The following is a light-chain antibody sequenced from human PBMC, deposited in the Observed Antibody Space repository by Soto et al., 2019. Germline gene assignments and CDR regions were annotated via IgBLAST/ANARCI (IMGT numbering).Light chain of an antibody. CDR1: QSVGSIY. CDR3: QHYAGSPPWT. J-gene: IGKJ1*01. CDR2: GVS. Sequence: EIVLTQSPGTLSLSPGERATLSCRASQSVGSIYLAWYQQKPGQAPRLLIYGVSNRATGIPERFSGSGSGTDFTLTISRLEAEDFAVYYCQHYAGSPPWTFGQGTMLEIK. V-gene: IGKV3-20*01.